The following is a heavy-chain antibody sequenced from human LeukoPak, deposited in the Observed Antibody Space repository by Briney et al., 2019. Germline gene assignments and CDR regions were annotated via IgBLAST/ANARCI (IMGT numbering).Heavy chain of an antibody. CDR3: AKEVGTFALDY. V-gene: IGHV3-30*18. CDR2: ISYDGSDK. J-gene: IGHJ4*02. D-gene: IGHD1-26*01. CDR1: GFSFSTYG. Sequence: GRSLRLSCAASGFSFSTYGMHWVRQAPGKGLEWVTVISYDGSDKYYADSVKGRFTISRDNSRNTLYLQMNSLRVEDTAVYYCAKEVGTFALDYWGQGTLVTVSS.